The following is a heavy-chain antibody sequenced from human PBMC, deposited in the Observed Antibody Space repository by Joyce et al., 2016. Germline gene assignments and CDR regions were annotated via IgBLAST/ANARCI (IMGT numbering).Heavy chain of an antibody. V-gene: IGHV5-51*01. J-gene: IGHJ4*02. D-gene: IGHD7-27*01. CDR2: IYPGDSDT. Sequence: EFRLVQPGAEVKKPGESLRISGKGSGYSFPSYWIGWVRQMPGKGLEGMGVIYPGDSDTIYSPSFQDHVTISVDTTVTTAYLQWSSLEASDTAMYYCVVLGNFDYWGQGTLVTVSS. CDR1: GYSFPSYW. CDR3: VVLGNFDY.